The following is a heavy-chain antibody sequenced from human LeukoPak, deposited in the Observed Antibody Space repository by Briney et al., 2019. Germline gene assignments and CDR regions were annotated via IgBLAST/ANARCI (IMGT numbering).Heavy chain of an antibody. Sequence: ASVKVSCKASGYTFTSYGISWVRQAPGQGLEWMGWISAYNGNTNYAQKLQGRVTMTTDTSTSTAYMELRSLRSDDTAVYYCAREGSDTANYNWFDPWGQGTLVTVSS. CDR3: AREGSDTANYNWFDP. CDR1: GYTFTSYG. D-gene: IGHD5-18*01. V-gene: IGHV1-18*01. CDR2: ISAYNGNT. J-gene: IGHJ5*02.